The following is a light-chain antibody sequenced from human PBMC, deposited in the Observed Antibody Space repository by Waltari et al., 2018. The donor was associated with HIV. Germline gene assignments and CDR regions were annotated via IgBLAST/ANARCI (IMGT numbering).Light chain of an antibody. V-gene: IGLV2-11*01. J-gene: IGLJ1*01. Sequence: QSALTQPRSVSGSPGQSVTISCTGTKSDVGGYNYVSWYQQHPSKGPKVKIYDVNKRPSCVPVRLAGSNAGDTASVTISGLQARDESDYYCCSYAGNNTCDVFGTGTKVTVL. CDR1: KSDVGGYNY. CDR2: DVN. CDR3: CSYAGNNTCDV.